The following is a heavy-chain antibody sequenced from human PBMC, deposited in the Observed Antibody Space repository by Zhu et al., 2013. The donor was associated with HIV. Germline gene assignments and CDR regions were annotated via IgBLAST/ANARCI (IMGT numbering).Heavy chain of an antibody. CDR2: ISIYSGNT. D-gene: IGHD3-3*01. J-gene: IGHJ4*02. CDR1: GYTFTNYG. V-gene: IGHV1-18*01. CDR3: ARTPEWLFFDF. Sequence: QVQLVQSGAEVKTPGASVRVSCRASGYTFTNYGISWVRQAPGQGLEWMGWISIYSGNTYYVQRLQGRVTMTTDTSTNTAYMELRSLRSDDTAVYYCARTPEWLFFDFWGQGTLVTVSS.